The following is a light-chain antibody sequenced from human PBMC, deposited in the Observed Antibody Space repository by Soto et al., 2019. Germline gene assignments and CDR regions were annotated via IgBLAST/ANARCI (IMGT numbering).Light chain of an antibody. V-gene: IGKV3-11*01. Sequence: EIVLTQSPLTLSLSQGERATLSCRASQSVSSYLAWYQQKPGQAPRLLIYDASNRATGIPARFSGSGSGTDFTLTISSLEPEDFAVYYCQQRSNWPITFGQGTRLE. J-gene: IGKJ5*01. CDR3: QQRSNWPIT. CDR2: DAS. CDR1: QSVSSY.